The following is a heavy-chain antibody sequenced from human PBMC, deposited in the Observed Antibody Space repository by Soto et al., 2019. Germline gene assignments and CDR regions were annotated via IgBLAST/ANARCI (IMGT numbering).Heavy chain of an antibody. CDR1: GFTFSSYA. D-gene: IGHD2-2*01. CDR2: ISGSGGST. J-gene: IGHJ5*02. Sequence: PGGSLRLSCAASGFTFSSYAMSWVRQAPGKGLEWVSAISGSGGSTYYADSVKGRFTISRDNSKNTLYLQMNSLRAEDTAVYYCAKDRPPVVPAAMPYWFDPWGQGTLVTVSS. CDR3: AKDRPPVVPAAMPYWFDP. V-gene: IGHV3-23*01.